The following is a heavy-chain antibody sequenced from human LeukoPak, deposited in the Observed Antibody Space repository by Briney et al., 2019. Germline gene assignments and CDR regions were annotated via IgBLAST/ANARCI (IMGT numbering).Heavy chain of an antibody. J-gene: IGHJ4*02. Sequence: PSETLSLTCAVYGGSFSGYYWSWIRQPPGKGLEWIEEINHSGSTNYNPSLKSRVTISVDTSKNQFSLKLSSVTAADTAVYYCAIGCSSTSCPGPFDYWGQGTLVTVSS. CDR1: GGSFSGYY. CDR2: INHSGST. V-gene: IGHV4-34*01. D-gene: IGHD2-2*01. CDR3: AIGCSSTSCPGPFDY.